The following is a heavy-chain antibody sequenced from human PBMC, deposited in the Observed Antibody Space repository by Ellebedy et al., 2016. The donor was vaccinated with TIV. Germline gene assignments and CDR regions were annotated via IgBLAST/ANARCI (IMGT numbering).Heavy chain of an antibody. Sequence: AASVKVSCKASGYTFTSYYMHWVRQAPGQGLEWMGIINPSGGSTSSAQKFQGRVTMTRDTSTSTVYMELSSLRSGDTAVFYCARYSRGGFDIWGQGTMVTVSS. CDR3: ARYSRGGFDI. V-gene: IGHV1-46*01. CDR1: GYTFTSYY. D-gene: IGHD2-21*01. CDR2: INPSGGST. J-gene: IGHJ3*02.